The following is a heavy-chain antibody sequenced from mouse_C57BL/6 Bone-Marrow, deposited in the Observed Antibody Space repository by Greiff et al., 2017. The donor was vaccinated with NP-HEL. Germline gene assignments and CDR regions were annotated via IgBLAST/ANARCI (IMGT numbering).Heavy chain of an antibody. CDR3: APRQLRLHYAMDY. V-gene: IGHV1-66*01. CDR2: IYPGSGNT. CDR1: GYSFTSYY. Sequence: QVQLQQSGPELVKPGASVKISCKASGYSFTSYYIHWVKQRPGQGLEWIGWIYPGSGNTKYNEKFKGKATLTADTSSSTAYMQLSSLTSEDSAVYYCAPRQLRLHYAMDYWGQGTSVTVSS. D-gene: IGHD3-2*02. J-gene: IGHJ4*01.